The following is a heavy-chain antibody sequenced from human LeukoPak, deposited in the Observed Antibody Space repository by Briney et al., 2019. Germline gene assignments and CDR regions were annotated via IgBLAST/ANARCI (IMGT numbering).Heavy chain of an antibody. J-gene: IGHJ3*02. CDR1: GFTFSIYE. V-gene: IGHV3-48*03. CDR2: SSSGSTI. CDR3: ARDGRDGYTLDAFDI. Sequence: GGSLRLSCAASGFTFSIYEMNWVRQAPGKGLEWVSSSSGSTIYYADSVKGRFTISRDNAKNSLYLQMNSLRAEDTAVYYCARDGRDGYTLDAFDIWGQGTMVTVSS. D-gene: IGHD5-24*01.